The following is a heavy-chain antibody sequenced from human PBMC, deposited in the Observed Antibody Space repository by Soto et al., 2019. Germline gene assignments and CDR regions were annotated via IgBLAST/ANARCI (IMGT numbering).Heavy chain of an antibody. CDR3: VRSVPASTWQYSGMDV. Sequence: QVRLQESGPGLVEPSGTLSLTCAVSGDSVSSSSCWSWVRQAPGKGLECIGEIYHSGTFNYNPSLVRRVSVSVDKSRNQLSLNLKSVTAADTAVYYCVRSVPASTWQYSGMDVWGQGTTVTVSS. CDR2: IYHSGTF. V-gene: IGHV4-4*02. J-gene: IGHJ6*02. CDR1: GDSVSSSSC. D-gene: IGHD2-2*01.